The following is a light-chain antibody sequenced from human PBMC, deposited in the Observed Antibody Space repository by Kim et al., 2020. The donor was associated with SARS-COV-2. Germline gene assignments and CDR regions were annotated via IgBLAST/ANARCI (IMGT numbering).Light chain of an antibody. J-gene: IGKJ4*01. Sequence: EIVLTQSPGTLSLSPVDRATLSCRASQSVTSRYLAWYQQKPGQAPRLLIYGASSRATGIPDRFSGSGSGTDFTLTISRLEPEDFVVYFCQQYGSSPVLTFGGGTKMEIK. CDR3: QQYGSSPVLT. CDR2: GAS. CDR1: QSVTSRY. V-gene: IGKV3-20*01.